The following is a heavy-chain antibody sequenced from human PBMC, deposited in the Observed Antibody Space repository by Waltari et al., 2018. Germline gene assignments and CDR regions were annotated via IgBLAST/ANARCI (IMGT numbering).Heavy chain of an antibody. J-gene: IGHJ4*02. V-gene: IGHV3-23*01. CDR1: GFTFMTYA. D-gene: IGHD1-20*01. CDR2: ISVGDGT. Sequence: EVQLLEAGGGWVQPGGSLRLSCAASGFTFMTYAINWVRQAPGKGLDCVSYISVGDGTPYADSVKGRFTISRDSSKNTVYLQMNSLRAEDTAVYYCAKSFYNWDDPLDSWGQGTLVTVSS. CDR3: AKSFYNWDDPLDS.